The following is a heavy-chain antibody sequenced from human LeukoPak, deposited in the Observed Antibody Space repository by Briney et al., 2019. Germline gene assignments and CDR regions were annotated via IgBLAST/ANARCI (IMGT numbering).Heavy chain of an antibody. CDR2: IFPHDSDT. CDR1: GYGFSSYW. D-gene: IGHD6-13*01. V-gene: IGHV5-51*01. CDR3: ARRPAGRAGFDL. J-gene: IGHJ3*01. Sequence: PGESLKISCQGSGYGFSSYWIGWVRQMPGKGLEWMGVIFPHDSDTTYSPSFQGQISFSADRSINTAYLQWHSLKASDTAIYYWARRPAGRAGFDLWGQGTLVIVSA.